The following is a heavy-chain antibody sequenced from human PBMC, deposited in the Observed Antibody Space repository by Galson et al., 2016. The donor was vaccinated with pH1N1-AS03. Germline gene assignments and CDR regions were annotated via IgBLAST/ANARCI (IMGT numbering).Heavy chain of an antibody. CDR3: VRGEPYYYGRRKYFAFLV. V-gene: IGHV3-48*03. CDR1: GFTFGDFE. Sequence: SLRLSCAASGFTFGDFEMNWIRQAPGKGLEWVAYISSSGDTIKYGDSVKGRFTISRDTVKDSLYLQMASLRVEDTALYHCVRGEPYYYGRRKYFAFLVWGQGTTVIVSS. J-gene: IGHJ3*01. CDR2: ISSSGDTI. D-gene: IGHD3-16*01.